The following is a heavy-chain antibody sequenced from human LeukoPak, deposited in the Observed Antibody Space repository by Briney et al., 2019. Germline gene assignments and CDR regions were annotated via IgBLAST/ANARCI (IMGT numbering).Heavy chain of an antibody. J-gene: IGHJ4*02. D-gene: IGHD5-12*01. CDR2: TIPTLGIA. CDR1: GGTFSSYA. CDR3: AGDLEIVATLVENS. Sequence: SGKVSCKASGGTFSSYAISWVRQAPGQGLEWMGRTIPTLGIANYAQKFQGRVTITADKSTSTAYMELSSLRSEDTAVYYCAGDLEIVATLVENSWGQGTLVTVSS. V-gene: IGHV1-69*04.